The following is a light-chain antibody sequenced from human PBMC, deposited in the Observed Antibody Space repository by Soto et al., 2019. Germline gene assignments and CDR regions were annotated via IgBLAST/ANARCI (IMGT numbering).Light chain of an antibody. CDR2: ANN. V-gene: IGLV1-51*01. CDR3: GTWDSSLSAVV. Sequence: QSVLTQPPSVSADPGQKVTISCSGSSSNIGNNYVSWYQQLPGTAPKLLIYANNKRPSGIPDRFSGSKSGTSATLGITGLQTGDEADYYCGTWDSSLSAVVFGGGPKVTVL. CDR1: SSNIGNNY. J-gene: IGLJ2*01.